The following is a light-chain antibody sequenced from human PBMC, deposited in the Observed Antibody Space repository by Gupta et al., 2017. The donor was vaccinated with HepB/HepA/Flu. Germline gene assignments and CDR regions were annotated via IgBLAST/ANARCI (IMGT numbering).Light chain of an antibody. J-gene: IGLJ2*01. V-gene: IGLV3-21*04. CDR1: NIGTKG. CDR3: QVWDSSDDSAV. Sequence: SYVLTPPPSVSLAPGKTASITCGGNNIGTKGVHWYQQMPGQAPVMVIYNDSDRPSGIPERFSGSNSGSTATLTISRVEAGDEAEYYCQVWDSSDDSAVFGGGTKLTVL. CDR2: NDS.